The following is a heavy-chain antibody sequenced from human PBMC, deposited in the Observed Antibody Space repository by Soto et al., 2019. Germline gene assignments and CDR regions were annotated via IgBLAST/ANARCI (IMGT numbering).Heavy chain of an antibody. Sequence: EVQLVESGGGLVQPGGSLRLSCTASGFTFSDSWMTWVRQAPGKGLEWVARIKPDESEKKYAASVKGRFSISRDNAKNSRYLQMDSLRGEDTAVYYCVRGGSNYASWGQGTLVTVSS. CDR3: VRGGSNYAS. CDR2: IKPDESEK. CDR1: GFTFSDSW. J-gene: IGHJ5*02. D-gene: IGHD4-4*01. V-gene: IGHV3-7*01.